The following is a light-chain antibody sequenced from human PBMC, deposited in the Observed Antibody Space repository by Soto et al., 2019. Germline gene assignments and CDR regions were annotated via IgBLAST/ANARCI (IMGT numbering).Light chain of an antibody. Sequence: DIQMTQSPSSLSASVGDRVTITCRARQGISKYLAWSQPKPGKVPKLLIYAASTVQSGVPYRFSVIGSGTYFNRTISSLLPEDVATYYCQKYNSAPLTFGGGTKVEIK. J-gene: IGKJ4*01. CDR3: QKYNSAPLT. V-gene: IGKV1-27*01. CDR2: AAS. CDR1: QGISKY.